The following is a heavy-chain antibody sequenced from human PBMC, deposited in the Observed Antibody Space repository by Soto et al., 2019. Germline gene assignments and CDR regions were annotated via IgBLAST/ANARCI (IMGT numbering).Heavy chain of an antibody. V-gene: IGHV3-30-3*01. CDR1: GFTFSSYA. J-gene: IGHJ5*02. Sequence: QVQLVESGGGVVQPGRSLRLSCAASGFTFSSYAMHWVRQAPGKGLEWVAVISYDGSNKYYADSVKGRFTISRDNSKNTLYLQMHSLRAEDTAVYYCARDPYGDYILGWFDPWGQGTLVTVSS. D-gene: IGHD4-17*01. CDR3: ARDPYGDYILGWFDP. CDR2: ISYDGSNK.